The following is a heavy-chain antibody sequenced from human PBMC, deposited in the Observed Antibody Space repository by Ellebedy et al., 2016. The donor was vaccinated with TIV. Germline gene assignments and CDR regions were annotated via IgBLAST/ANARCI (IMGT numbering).Heavy chain of an antibody. CDR1: GFTFSSYA. D-gene: IGHD2-15*01. Sequence: GGSLRLSXSASGFTFSSYAMHWVRQAPGKGLEYVSAISSNGGSTYYADSVKGRFTISRDNSKNTLYLQMSSLRAEDTAVYYCVNFGYCSGGSCSHSYYYGMDVWGQGTTVTVSS. V-gene: IGHV3-64D*06. CDR2: ISSNGGST. J-gene: IGHJ6*02. CDR3: VNFGYCSGGSCSHSYYYGMDV.